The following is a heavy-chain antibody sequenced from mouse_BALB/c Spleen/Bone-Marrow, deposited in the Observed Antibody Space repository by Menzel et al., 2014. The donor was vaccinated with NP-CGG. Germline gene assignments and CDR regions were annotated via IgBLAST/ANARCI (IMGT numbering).Heavy chain of an antibody. J-gene: IGHJ2*01. D-gene: IGHD2-4*01. V-gene: IGHV7-3*02. Sequence: EVKLVESGGGLVQPGDSLRLSCATSGFTFTDYYMNWVRQPPGKALEWLGFIRNKANGYTTEYSASVKGRFTISRDNSQSILYLQTNTLRAEDSATYYCARDRGLTYFDYWGQGTTLTVSS. CDR3: ARDRGLTYFDY. CDR2: IRNKANGYTT. CDR1: GFTFTDYY.